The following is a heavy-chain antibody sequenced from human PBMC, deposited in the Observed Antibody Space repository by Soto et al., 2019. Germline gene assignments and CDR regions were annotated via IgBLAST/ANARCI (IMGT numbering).Heavy chain of an antibody. D-gene: IGHD3-22*01. V-gene: IGHV1-69*13. CDR1: GGTCSSYA. J-gene: IGHJ4*02. Sequence: SVKVSGSASGGTCSSYAIRWVRQAPGQGLEWMGGIIPIFGTANYAQKFQGRVTITADESTSTAYMELSSLRSEDTAVYYCARDGSGDYYDSSGYYLGSFDYWGQGTLVTVSS. CDR2: IIPIFGTA. CDR3: ARDGSGDYYDSSGYYLGSFDY.